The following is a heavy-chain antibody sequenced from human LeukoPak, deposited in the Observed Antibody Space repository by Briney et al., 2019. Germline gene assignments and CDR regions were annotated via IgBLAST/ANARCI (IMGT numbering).Heavy chain of an antibody. Sequence: GKSLKISCKGSEYSFTTYWIGWVRQMPGKGLEWMGIIYPGDSDTRYSPSFQGQVTISADKSISTAYLQWSSLKASDTAIYYCARRDCSSTSCPFDIWGQGTMVTVPS. V-gene: IGHV5-51*01. D-gene: IGHD2-2*01. CDR3: ARRDCSSTSCPFDI. CDR1: EYSFTTYW. CDR2: IYPGDSDT. J-gene: IGHJ3*02.